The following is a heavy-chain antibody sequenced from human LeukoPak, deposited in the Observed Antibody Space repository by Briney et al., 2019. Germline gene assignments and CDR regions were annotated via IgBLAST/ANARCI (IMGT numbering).Heavy chain of an antibody. D-gene: IGHD6-19*01. V-gene: IGHV3-30*18. CDR2: ISYDGSNK. CDR3: AKDRAAVAVPDY. CDR1: GFTFSSYG. J-gene: IGHJ4*02. Sequence: PGGSLRLSCAASGFTFSSYGMHWVRQAPGKGLEWVAVISYDGSNKYYADSVKGRFTISRDNSKNTLYLQMNSLRAEDTAVYYCAKDRAAVAVPDYWGQGTLVTVPS.